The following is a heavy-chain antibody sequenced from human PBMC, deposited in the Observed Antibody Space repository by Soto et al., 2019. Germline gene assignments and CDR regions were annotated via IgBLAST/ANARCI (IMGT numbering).Heavy chain of an antibody. J-gene: IGHJ4*02. CDR2: ISYDGSNK. CDR1: GFTFSSYG. CDR3: AKDKGANYYDLYYFDY. V-gene: IGHV3-30*18. D-gene: IGHD3-22*01. Sequence: GGSLRLSCAASGFTFSSYGMHWVRQAPGKGLEWVAVISYDGSNKYYADSVKGRFTISRDNSKNTLYLQMNSLRAEDTAVYYCAKDKGANYYDLYYFDYWGQGTLVTVSS.